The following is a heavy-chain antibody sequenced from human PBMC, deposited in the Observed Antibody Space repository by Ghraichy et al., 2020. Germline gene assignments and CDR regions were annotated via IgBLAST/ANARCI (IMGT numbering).Heavy chain of an antibody. J-gene: IGHJ6*02. V-gene: IGHV3-53*01. Sequence: GVLNISCAASGFTVSSNYMSWVRQAPGKGLEWVSVIYSGGSTYYADSVKGRFTISRDNSKNTLYLQMNSLRAEDTAVYYCARESKSGRDSYYDILTGYSPTYYYGMDVWGQGTTVTVSS. CDR3: ARESKSGRDSYYDILTGYSPTYYYGMDV. D-gene: IGHD3-9*01. CDR2: IYSGGST. CDR1: GFTVSSNY.